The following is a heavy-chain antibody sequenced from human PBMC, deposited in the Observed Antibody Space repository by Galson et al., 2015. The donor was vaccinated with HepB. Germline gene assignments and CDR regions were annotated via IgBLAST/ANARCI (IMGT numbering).Heavy chain of an antibody. CDR2: ISSSSNTI. CDR3: ARDRGGSGSYLSDYYDMDV. CDR1: GFTFSSYS. V-gene: IGHV3-48*04. D-gene: IGHD3-10*01. Sequence: SLRLSCAASGFTFSSYSINWVRQAPGKGLEWVSYISSSSNTIYYADSVKGRFTISRNNAKNSLYLQVNSLRAEDTAVYYCARDRGGSGSYLSDYYDMDVWGQGTTVTVSS. J-gene: IGHJ6*02.